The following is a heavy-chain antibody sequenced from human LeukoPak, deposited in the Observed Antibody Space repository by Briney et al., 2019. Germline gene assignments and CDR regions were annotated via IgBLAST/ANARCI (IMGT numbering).Heavy chain of an antibody. CDR2: IRYDGSNK. Sequence: GGSLRLSCAASGLTFSSYGMHWVRQAPGKGLEWVAFIRYDGSNKYYADSVKGRFTISRDNSKNTLYLQMNSLRAEDTAVYYCAKDYSKTSYYRSGTYYRPNWFDPWGQGTLVTVSS. CDR1: GLTFSSYG. J-gene: IGHJ5*02. V-gene: IGHV3-30*02. CDR3: AKDYSKTSYYRSGTYYRPNWFDP. D-gene: IGHD3-10*01.